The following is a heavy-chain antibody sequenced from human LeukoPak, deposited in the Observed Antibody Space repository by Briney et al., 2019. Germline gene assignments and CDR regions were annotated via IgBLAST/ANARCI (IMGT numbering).Heavy chain of an antibody. CDR1: GYTFTGYY. CDR2: INPNSGGT. V-gene: IGHV1-2*02. D-gene: IGHD5-18*01. J-gene: IGHJ4*02. CDR3: ASSPSWIQLWSIGY. Sequence: ASVKVSCKASGYTFTGYYMHWVRQAPGQGLEWMGWINPNSGGTNYAQKFQGRVTMTRDTSIGTAYMELSRLRSDDTAVYYCASSPSWIQLWSIGYWGQGTLVTVSS.